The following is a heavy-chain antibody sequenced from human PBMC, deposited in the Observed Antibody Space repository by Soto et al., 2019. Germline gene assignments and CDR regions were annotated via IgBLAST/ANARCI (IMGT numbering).Heavy chain of an antibody. V-gene: IGHV1-8*02. CDR2: MEPSTGRT. CDR3: ARGVSAGVDY. CDR1: GYTFSNFG. J-gene: IGHJ4*02. Sequence: AASVKVSCKASGYTFSNFGINWVRQTAGQGLEWMGWMEPSTGRTGYAQKFQGRVTMTRDTSINTAYMELTTLTSDDTAFYYCARGVSAGVDYWGQGTLVTVSS. D-gene: IGHD1-26*01.